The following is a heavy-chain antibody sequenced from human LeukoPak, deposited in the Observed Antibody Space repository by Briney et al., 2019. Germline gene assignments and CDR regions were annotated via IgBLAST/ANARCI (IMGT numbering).Heavy chain of an antibody. V-gene: IGHV4-39*01. CDR1: GGSISSSSCY. D-gene: IGHD3-3*01. CDR2: FYYSGST. J-gene: IGHJ4*02. Sequence: PSETLSLTCTVSGGSISSSSCYWGWIRQPPGKGLEWIGSFYYSGSTYYNPSLKSRVTISVDTSKNQFSLKLGSVTAADTAVYYCARHFDFWSGYFFDYWGQGTLVTVSS. CDR3: ARHFDFWSGYFFDY.